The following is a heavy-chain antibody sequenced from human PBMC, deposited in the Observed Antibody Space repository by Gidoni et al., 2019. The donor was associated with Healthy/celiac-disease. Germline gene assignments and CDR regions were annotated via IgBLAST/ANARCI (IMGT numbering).Heavy chain of an antibody. V-gene: IGHV3-66*02. Sequence: EVQLVESGGGLVQPGGSLRLSCAASGFTVSSNYMSWVRQAPGKGLEWVSVIYSGGSTYYADSVKGRFTISRDNSKNTLYLQMNSLRAEDTAVYYCASITDCSGGSCYSRDYWGQGTLVTVSS. CDR1: GFTVSSNY. CDR2: IYSGGST. CDR3: ASITDCSGGSCYSRDY. J-gene: IGHJ4*02. D-gene: IGHD2-15*01.